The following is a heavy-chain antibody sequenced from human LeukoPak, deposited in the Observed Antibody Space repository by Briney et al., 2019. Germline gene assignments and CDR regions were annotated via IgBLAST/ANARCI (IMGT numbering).Heavy chain of an antibody. CDR1: GGSFSGYY. CDR3: AGFWSGYPNYYYYMDV. V-gene: IGHV4-34*01. D-gene: IGHD3-3*01. Sequence: SETLSLTCAVYGGSFSGYYWSWLRQPPGKGLEWIGEINHSGSTNYNPSLKSRVTISVDTSKNQFSLKLSSVTAADTAVYYCAGFWSGYPNYYYYMDVWGKGTTVTVSS. CDR2: INHSGST. J-gene: IGHJ6*03.